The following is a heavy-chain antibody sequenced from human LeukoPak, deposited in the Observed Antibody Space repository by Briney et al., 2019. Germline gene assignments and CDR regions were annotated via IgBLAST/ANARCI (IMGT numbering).Heavy chain of an antibody. V-gene: IGHV4-39*07. CDR3: ARDRGSSWLSEAFDI. J-gene: IGHJ3*02. CDR1: DGSIIISSYY. D-gene: IGHD6-13*01. Sequence: SETLSLTCTVSDGSIIISSYYWGWIRQPPGKGLEWIGSIYYSGSTYYNPSLKSRVTMSVDTSKNQFSLKLSSVTAADTAVYYCARDRGSSWLSEAFDIWGQGTMVTVSS. CDR2: IYYSGST.